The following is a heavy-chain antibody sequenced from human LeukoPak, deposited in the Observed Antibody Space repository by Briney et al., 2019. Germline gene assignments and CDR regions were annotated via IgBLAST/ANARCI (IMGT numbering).Heavy chain of an antibody. Sequence: SETLSLTCTVSGGSISSSSYYWGWIRQPPGKGLEWIGSIYYSGSTYYNPSLKSRVTISVDTSKNQFSLKLSSVTAADTAVYYCARNSFQYTNSPLRHDAFDVWGQGMMVVVSS. CDR3: ARNSFQYTNSPLRHDAFDV. D-gene: IGHD2-2*02. V-gene: IGHV4-39*01. CDR2: IYYSGST. CDR1: GGSISSSSYY. J-gene: IGHJ3*01.